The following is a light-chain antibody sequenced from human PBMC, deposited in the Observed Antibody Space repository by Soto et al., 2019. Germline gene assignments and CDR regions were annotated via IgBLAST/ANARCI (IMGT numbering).Light chain of an antibody. CDR3: QQYDNLMWT. Sequence: DIQMTQSPSSLSASVGDRVTFSCQASQDITKYLNWYQQKPGKAPSLLIYDASNLATGVPSRFSGSRSGTDFTFTISSLQPEDIATYFCQQYDNLMWTFGQGTKVEIK. J-gene: IGKJ1*01. CDR2: DAS. V-gene: IGKV1-33*01. CDR1: QDITKY.